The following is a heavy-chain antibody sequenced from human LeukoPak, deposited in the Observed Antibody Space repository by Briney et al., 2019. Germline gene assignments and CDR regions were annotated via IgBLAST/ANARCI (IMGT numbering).Heavy chain of an antibody. CDR2: MNPNSGNT. V-gene: IGHV1-8*01. J-gene: IGHJ5*02. CDR1: GYTFTSYD. Sequence: GASVKVSCKASGYTFTSYDINWVRQATGQGLEWMGWMNPNSGNTGYAQKFQGRVTMTRNTSISTAYMELSSLRSEDTAVYYRARGRVEASSSWYEWFDPWGQGTLVTVSS. D-gene: IGHD6-13*01. CDR3: ARGRVEASSSWYEWFDP.